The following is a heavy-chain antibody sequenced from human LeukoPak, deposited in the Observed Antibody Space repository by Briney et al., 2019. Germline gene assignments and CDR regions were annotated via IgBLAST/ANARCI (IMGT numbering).Heavy chain of an antibody. Sequence: GGSLILSCAASGFTFSSYTMSWVRQAPGKGLEWVSAISGSSDSTYYGDSVKGRFSICRANSKNTLYLQMNSLRAEDTAVYYCAKASSTIFGVVIKREYYFDYWGQGTLVTVSS. CDR2: ISGSSDST. CDR1: GFTFSSYT. V-gene: IGHV3-23*01. D-gene: IGHD3-3*01. CDR3: AKASSTIFGVVIKREYYFDY. J-gene: IGHJ4*02.